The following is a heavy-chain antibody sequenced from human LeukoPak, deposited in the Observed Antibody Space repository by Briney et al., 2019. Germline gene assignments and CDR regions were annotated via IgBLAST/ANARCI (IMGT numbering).Heavy chain of an antibody. Sequence: SETLSLTCTVSGGSISSHYWSWIRQPAGKGLEWIGRIYTSGSTNYNPSLKSRVTMSVDTSKNQFSLKLSSVTAADTAVYYCARDRARVYAIFRGFDPWGQGTLVTVSS. J-gene: IGHJ5*02. D-gene: IGHD2-8*01. CDR1: GGSISSHY. CDR2: IYTSGST. CDR3: ARDRARVYAIFRGFDP. V-gene: IGHV4-4*07.